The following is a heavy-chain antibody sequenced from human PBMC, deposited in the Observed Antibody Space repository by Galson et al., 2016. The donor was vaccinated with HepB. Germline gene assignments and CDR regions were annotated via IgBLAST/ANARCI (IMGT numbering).Heavy chain of an antibody. D-gene: IGHD6-13*01. V-gene: IGHV4-4*02. CDR2: VYHTGST. CDR3: AKVPGITTTGTYYFHY. J-gene: IGHJ4*02. Sequence: SETLSLTCGVSSASISSDTWWSWVRQPPGKALEWIGEVYHTGSTNYNPSLKSRLSMSIDESKNQFSLKLTSVTAADTAVYYCAKVPGITTTGTYYFHYWGQGTLVTVSS. CDR1: SASISSDTW.